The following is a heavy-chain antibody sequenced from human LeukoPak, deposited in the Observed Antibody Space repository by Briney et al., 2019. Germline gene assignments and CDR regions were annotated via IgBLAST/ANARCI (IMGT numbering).Heavy chain of an antibody. J-gene: IGHJ5*02. V-gene: IGHV1-2*02. Sequence: ASVKVSCKASGYTFTGYYMHWVRQAPGQGLEWMGWINPNSGGTNYAQKFQGRVTMTRDTSISTAYMELSRLRSDDTAVYYCAREAGGYSGSSIYNWFDPWGQGTLVTASS. CDR2: INPNSGGT. CDR1: GYTFTGYY. CDR3: AREAGGYSGSSIYNWFDP. D-gene: IGHD5-12*01.